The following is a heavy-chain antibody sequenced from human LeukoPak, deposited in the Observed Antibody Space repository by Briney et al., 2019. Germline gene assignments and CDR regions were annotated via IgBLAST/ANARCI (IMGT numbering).Heavy chain of an antibody. V-gene: IGHV1-24*01. Sequence: ASVKVSCKVSGYTLTELSMHWVRQAPGKGLEWMGGFDPEDGETIYAQKFQGRVTMTEDTSTDTAYMELSSLRSEDTAVYCCATVLRFLEWSPLDYWGQGTLVTVSS. CDR1: GYTLTELS. CDR2: FDPEDGET. D-gene: IGHD3-3*01. J-gene: IGHJ4*02. CDR3: ATVLRFLEWSPLDY.